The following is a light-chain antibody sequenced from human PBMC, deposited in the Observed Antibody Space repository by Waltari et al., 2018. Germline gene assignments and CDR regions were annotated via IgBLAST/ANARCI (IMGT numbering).Light chain of an antibody. V-gene: IGKV3-20*01. CDR1: QSVGDSD. J-gene: IGKJ4*01. Sequence: NVLTQSPDTLSLSPGDTATLPCRASQSVGDSDLAWYQPKPGQSPRLLIYAASNRASGISDRFSGSGSGRDFTLTISSLEPEDFAVYYCHQYGSAPLFGGGTKVEIK. CDR2: AAS. CDR3: HQYGSAPL.